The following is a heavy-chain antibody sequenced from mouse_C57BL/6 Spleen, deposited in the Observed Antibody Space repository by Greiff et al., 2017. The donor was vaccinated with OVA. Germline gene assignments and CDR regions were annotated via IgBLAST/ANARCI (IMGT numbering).Heavy chain of an antibody. V-gene: IGHV1-15*01. CDR2: IDPETGGT. CDR1: GYTFTDYE. Sequence: QVQLQQSGAELVRPGASVTLSCKASGYTFTDYEMHWVKQTPVHGLEWIGAIDPETGGTAYNQKFKGKAILTADKSSSTAYMELRSLTSEDSAVYYCARGGDYYSNYDYFDYWGQGTTLTVSS. CDR3: ARGGDYYSNYDYFDY. D-gene: IGHD2-5*01. J-gene: IGHJ2*01.